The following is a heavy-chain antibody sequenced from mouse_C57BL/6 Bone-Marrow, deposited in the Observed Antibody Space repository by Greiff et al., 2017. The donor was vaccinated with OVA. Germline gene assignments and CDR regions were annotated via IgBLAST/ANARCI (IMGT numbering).Heavy chain of an antibody. D-gene: IGHD1-1*01. J-gene: IGHJ4*01. Sequence: QVQLQQPGAELVKPGASVKLSCKASGYTFTSYWMHWVKQRPGQGLEWIGMIHPNSGSTNYNEKFKSKATLTVAKSSSTAYMQLSSLTSEDSAVYYCARHYYGSSVYAMDYWGQGTSVTVSS. CDR2: IHPNSGST. V-gene: IGHV1-64*01. CDR3: ARHYYGSSVYAMDY. CDR1: GYTFTSYW.